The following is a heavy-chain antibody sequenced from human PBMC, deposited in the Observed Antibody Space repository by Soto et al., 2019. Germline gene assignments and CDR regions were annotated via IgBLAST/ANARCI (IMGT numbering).Heavy chain of an antibody. CDR2: ISVYNGNK. Sequence: QVQLVQSGAEVKKPGASVKVSCKASGYTFSSYGISWVRQGPGQGLEWMGWISVYNGNKMYAQKFQGRVTMTTDTSTRTAYRELRSMRSDDTAVYYCARDCSGGSCPTAYGGQGTLVTVSS. CDR1: GYTFSSYG. J-gene: IGHJ4*02. D-gene: IGHD2-15*01. CDR3: ARDCSGGSCPTAY. V-gene: IGHV1-18*01.